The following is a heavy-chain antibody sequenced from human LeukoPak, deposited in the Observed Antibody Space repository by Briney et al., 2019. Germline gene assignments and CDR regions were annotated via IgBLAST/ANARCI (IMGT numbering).Heavy chain of an antibody. Sequence: GGSLRLSCAASGFTFSSYAMSWVRQAPGKGLEWVSAISGSGGSTYYADSVKGRFTISRDNAKNSLYLQMNSLRAEDTAVYYCARGHSTAMATNFDYCGQGTLVTVSS. CDR2: ISGSGGST. J-gene: IGHJ4*02. CDR1: GFTFSSYA. V-gene: IGHV3-23*01. D-gene: IGHD5-18*01. CDR3: ARGHSTAMATNFDY.